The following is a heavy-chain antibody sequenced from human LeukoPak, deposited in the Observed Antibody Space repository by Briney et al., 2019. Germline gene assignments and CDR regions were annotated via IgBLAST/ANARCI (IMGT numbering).Heavy chain of an antibody. J-gene: IGHJ4*02. CDR2: ISNSGDST. CDR1: GFTFSSYA. V-gene: IGHV3-23*01. CDR3: AKDSMTPRYGDYEE. Sequence: PGGSLRLSCAASGFTFSSYAMGWVRQAPGKGLEWVSAISNSGDSTNYADSVKGRFTISRDNSKSTLYLQMNSLRAEDTAVYYCAKDSMTPRYGDYEEWGQGTLVTVSS. D-gene: IGHD4-17*01.